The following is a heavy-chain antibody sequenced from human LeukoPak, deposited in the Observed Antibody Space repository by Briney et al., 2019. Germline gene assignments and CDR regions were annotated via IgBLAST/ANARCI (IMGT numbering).Heavy chain of an antibody. CDR1: GYTFTCYY. Sequence: ASVKVSCKASGYTFTCYYMHWVRQAPGQGLEWMGWINPNSGGTNYAQKFQGRVTMTRDTSISTAYMELSRLRSDDTAVYYCARGRHSSGYYDDAFDIWGQGTMVTVSS. J-gene: IGHJ3*02. CDR3: ARGRHSSGYYDDAFDI. D-gene: IGHD3-22*01. V-gene: IGHV1-2*02. CDR2: INPNSGGT.